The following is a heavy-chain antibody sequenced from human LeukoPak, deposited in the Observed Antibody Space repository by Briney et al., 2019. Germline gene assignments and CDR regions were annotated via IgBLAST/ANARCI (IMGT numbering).Heavy chain of an antibody. CDR3: ARDLSAAFDF. J-gene: IGHJ4*02. V-gene: IGHV3-33*01. Sequence: GGSLRLSCAASGFPFSSYGMHWVRQAPGKGLEWVARLVYDARSDYANSVKGRFSISRDDSKNTLFLDMSNLRVEDTALYYCARDLSAAFDFWGQGVLVTVSS. D-gene: IGHD6-25*01. CDR1: GFPFSSYG. CDR2: LVYDARS.